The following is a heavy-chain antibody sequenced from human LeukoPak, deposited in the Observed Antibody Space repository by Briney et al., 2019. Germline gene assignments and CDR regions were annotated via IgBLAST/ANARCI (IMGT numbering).Heavy chain of an antibody. J-gene: IGHJ6*02. V-gene: IGHV3-49*04. CDR3: TRGPIHRWLYSGMDV. CDR1: GFTFGDHA. Sequence: GGSLRLSCTASGFTFGDHAMSWVRQAPGKGLEWVGFVRSKAYRGTTEYAASVKGRFIISRDDSKGIAYLQMNSLNIEDTAVYYCTRGPIHRWLYSGMDVWGQGTTVIVSS. CDR2: VRSKAYRGTT. D-gene: IGHD4-23*01.